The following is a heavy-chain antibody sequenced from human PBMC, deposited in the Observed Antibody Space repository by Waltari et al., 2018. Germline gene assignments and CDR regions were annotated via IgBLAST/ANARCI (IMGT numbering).Heavy chain of an antibody. CDR1: GGSISSGSYY. CDR2: IYTSGST. CDR3: ARGEQWLVLSLVS. D-gene: IGHD6-19*01. Sequence: QVQLQESGPGLVKPSQTLSLTCTVSGGSISSGSYYWSWIRQPAGKGLEWIGRIYTSGSTNYNPSLKSRVTISVDTSKNQFSLKLSSVTAADTAVYYCARGEQWLVLSLVSWGQGTLVTVSS. V-gene: IGHV4-61*02. J-gene: IGHJ4*02.